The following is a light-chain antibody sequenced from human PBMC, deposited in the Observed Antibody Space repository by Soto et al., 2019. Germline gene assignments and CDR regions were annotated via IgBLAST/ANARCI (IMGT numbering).Light chain of an antibody. CDR1: XXXSSYA. CDR2: LNSDGSH. Sequence: QTVVTQSPSASASLGASVKLTCTLXXXXSSYAIAWHQQQPEKGPRYLMKLNSDGSHSKGDGIPDRFSGSSSGAERYLTISSLQSEDEADYYCQTWGTGIVVFGGGTKLTVL. CDR3: QTWGTGIVV. J-gene: IGLJ2*01. V-gene: IGLV4-69*01.